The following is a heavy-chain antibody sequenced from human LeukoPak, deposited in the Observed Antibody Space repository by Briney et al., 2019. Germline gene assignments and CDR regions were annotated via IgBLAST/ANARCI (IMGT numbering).Heavy chain of an antibody. D-gene: IGHD6-19*01. V-gene: IGHV2-5*02. CDR3: AHVPDGYSSGWYVRY. J-gene: IGHJ4*02. Sequence: SGPTLVNPTQTLTLTCNFSGFSLSTSGVGVGWILQPPGKSLECHALIYWDDDKRYSPSLKSRLTITKDTSNNQVVLTMTNMDPVDTATYYCAHVPDGYSSGWYVRYWGQGTLVTVSS. CDR1: GFSLSTSGVG. CDR2: IYWDDDK.